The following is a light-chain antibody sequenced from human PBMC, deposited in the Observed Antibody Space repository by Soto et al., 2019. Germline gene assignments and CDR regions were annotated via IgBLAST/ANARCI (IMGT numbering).Light chain of an antibody. CDR2: EVS. V-gene: IGLV2-8*01. CDR1: SSDVGGCNY. J-gene: IGLJ3*02. CDR3: SSYAGSENVV. Sequence: QSALTQPPSASGSPGQSVTISCTGTSSDVGGCNYVSWYQQHPGKAPKLMIYEVSNRPSGVPDRFSGSKSGNTASLAVSGLQAEDEADYYCSSYAGSENVVFGGGTKLTVL.